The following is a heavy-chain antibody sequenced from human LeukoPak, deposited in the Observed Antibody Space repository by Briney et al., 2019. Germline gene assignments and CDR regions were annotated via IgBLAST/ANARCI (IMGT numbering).Heavy chain of an antibody. D-gene: IGHD2-15*01. V-gene: IGHV4-34*01. CDR3: ARDMGTFDY. CDR1: GGSFSGYY. Sequence: SETLSLTCAVYGGSFSGYYWSWIRQPPGKGLEWIGEINHSGSTNYNPSLKSRVTISVDTSKNQFSLKLSSVTAADTAVYYCARDMGTFDYWGQGTLVTVSP. J-gene: IGHJ4*02. CDR2: INHSGST.